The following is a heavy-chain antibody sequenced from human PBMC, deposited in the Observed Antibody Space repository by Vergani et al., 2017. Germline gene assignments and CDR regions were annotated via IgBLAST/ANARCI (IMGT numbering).Heavy chain of an antibody. CDR2: IIPIFGTA. Sequence: QVQLVQSGAEVQKPGSSVQVSCKASGGTISSYAISWVRQATGQGLEWMGGIIPIFGTANYAQKFQGRVTITADESTSTAYMERSSLRSEETAVYYCARVLTATIRGAVDYWGQGTLVTVSS. D-gene: IGHD5-24*01. J-gene: IGHJ4*02. V-gene: IGHV1-69*01. CDR1: GGTISSYA. CDR3: ARVLTATIRGAVDY.